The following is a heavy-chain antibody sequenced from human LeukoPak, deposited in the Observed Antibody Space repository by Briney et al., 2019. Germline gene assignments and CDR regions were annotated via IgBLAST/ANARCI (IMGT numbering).Heavy chain of an antibody. CDR2: TYYRSKWYN. D-gene: IGHD3-10*01. CDR3: ARDYRATPFDLQSGSPPHYYYYMDV. Sequence: SQTLSLTCAISGDSVSSNSAAWNWIRQSPSRGLEWLGRTYYRSKWYNDYAVSVKSRITINPDTSKNQFSLQLNSVTPEDTAVYYCARDYRATPFDLQSGSPPHYYYYMDVWGKGTTVTVSS. V-gene: IGHV6-1*01. J-gene: IGHJ6*03. CDR1: GDSVSSNSAA.